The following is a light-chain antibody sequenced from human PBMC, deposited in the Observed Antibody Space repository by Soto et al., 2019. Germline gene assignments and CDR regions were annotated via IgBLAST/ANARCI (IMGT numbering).Light chain of an antibody. CDR1: SSNLGAPYD. V-gene: IGLV1-40*01. CDR2: GNN. Sequence: QSALTQPPSVSGAPGQTVIISCSGSSSNLGAPYDVNWFRQLPGTVPRLLIYGNNNRPSGVPDRFSGSKSGTSASLAITGLQAEDEADYYCQSYDSSLSGYASGNGTKVTVL. CDR3: QSYDSSLSGYA. J-gene: IGLJ1*01.